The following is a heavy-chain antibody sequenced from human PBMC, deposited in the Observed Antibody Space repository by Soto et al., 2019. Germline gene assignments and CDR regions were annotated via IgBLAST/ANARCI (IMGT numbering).Heavy chain of an antibody. CDR3: AARYYDSSGYYYGWFDP. J-gene: IGHJ5*02. D-gene: IGHD3-22*01. CDR1: GYTFTSYG. Sequence: VASVKVSCKASGYTFTSYGISWVRQATGQGLEWMGCMNPNSGNTGYAQKFQGRVTMTRKTSISTAYMELSSLRSEDTAVYYCAARYYDSSGYYYGWFDPWGQGTLVTVSS. CDR2: MNPNSGNT. V-gene: IGHV1-8*02.